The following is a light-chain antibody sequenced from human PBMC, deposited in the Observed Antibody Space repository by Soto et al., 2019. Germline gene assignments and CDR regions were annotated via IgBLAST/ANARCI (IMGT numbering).Light chain of an antibody. Sequence: QSVLTQPASVSGSPGQSITISCTGTSSDVGLYNYVSWYQHHPGKAPNLMIYDVSDRPSGVSNRFSGSKSGNTASLTISGLPAEDDGDYYCRSYTSTSTLKFGGGTKLTVL. CDR2: DVS. CDR3: RSYTSTSTLK. V-gene: IGLV2-14*03. J-gene: IGLJ2*01. CDR1: SSDVGLYNY.